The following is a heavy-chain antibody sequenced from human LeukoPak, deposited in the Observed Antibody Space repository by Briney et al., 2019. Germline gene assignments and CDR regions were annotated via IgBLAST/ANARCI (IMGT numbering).Heavy chain of an antibody. CDR3: AKGEDPGMTTVVTGRGE. D-gene: IGHD4-23*01. CDR1: GFTFSSYA. V-gene: IGHV3-23*01. CDR2: ISGSGGST. J-gene: IGHJ4*02. Sequence: PGGSLRLSCAASGFTFSSYAMSWVRQAPGKGLEWVSAISGSGGSTHYADSVKGRFTISRDNSKNTLYLQMNSLRAEDTAVYYCAKGEDPGMTTVVTGRGEGGQGTLVTVSS.